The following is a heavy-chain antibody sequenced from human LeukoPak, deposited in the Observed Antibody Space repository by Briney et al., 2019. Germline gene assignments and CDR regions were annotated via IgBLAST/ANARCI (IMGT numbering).Heavy chain of an antibody. CDR2: IYYTGTT. J-gene: IGHJ3*02. CDR1: GGSFSSYY. V-gene: IGHV4-59*01. CDR3: AGEDYFDTSGYASWRFDI. Sequence: SETLSLTCTVSGGSFSSYYWSWIRQPPGRGLEWIGYIYYTGTTTYNPSLKSRVTISIDTSKNQFSLKLSSVTTADTAEYYCAGEDYFDTSGYASWRFDIWGQGTMVTVSS. D-gene: IGHD3-22*01.